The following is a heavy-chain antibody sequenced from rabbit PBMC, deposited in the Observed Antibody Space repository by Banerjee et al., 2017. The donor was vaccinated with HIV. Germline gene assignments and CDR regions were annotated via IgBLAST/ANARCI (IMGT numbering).Heavy chain of an antibody. CDR3: ARDSYGYGSYVSALRL. CDR2: IYSGSGDT. CDR1: GFSLGNYY. V-gene: IGHV1S40*01. D-gene: IGHD6-1*01. J-gene: IGHJ6*01. Sequence: QSLEESGGDLVKPGAFLTLTCTASGFSLGNYYMSWVRQAPGKGLQWIGYIYSGSGDTFYASWAKGRFTISKTSSTTVTLQMSSLTVADTATYFCARDSYGYGSYVSALRLWGQGTLVTVS.